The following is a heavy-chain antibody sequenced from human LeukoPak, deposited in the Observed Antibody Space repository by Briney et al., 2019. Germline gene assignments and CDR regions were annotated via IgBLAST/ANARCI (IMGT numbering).Heavy chain of an antibody. J-gene: IGHJ2*01. V-gene: IGHV1-18*01. Sequence: ASVKVSCKASGYTFTSYGISWVRQAPGQGLEWMGWISAYNGNTNYAQKLQGRVTMTTDTSTSTAYMELRSLRSDDTAVYYCARWIQLWSHRDYWYFDLWGRGTLVTVSS. CDR3: ARWIQLWSHRDYWYFDL. CDR2: ISAYNGNT. D-gene: IGHD5-18*01. CDR1: GYTFTSYG.